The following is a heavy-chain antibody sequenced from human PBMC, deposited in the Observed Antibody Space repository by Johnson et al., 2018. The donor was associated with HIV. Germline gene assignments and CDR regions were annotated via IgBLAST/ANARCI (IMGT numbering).Heavy chain of an antibody. D-gene: IGHD4-17*01. J-gene: IGHJ3*02. V-gene: IGHV3-53*01. Sequence: VQLVESGGGLIQPGGSLRLSCAASGFTVSSNYMSWVRQAPGKGLEWVSGIGTAGDTYYPGSVKGRFTISRDNAKNSLYLQMNSLRAEDTAVYYCARVGDDYGDSYDAFDIWGQGTMVTVSS. CDR2: IGTAGDT. CDR3: ARVGDDYGDSYDAFDI. CDR1: GFTVSSNY.